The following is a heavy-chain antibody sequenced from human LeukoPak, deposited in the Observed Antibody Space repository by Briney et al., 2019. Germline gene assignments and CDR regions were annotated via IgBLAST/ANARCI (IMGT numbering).Heavy chain of an antibody. D-gene: IGHD2-21*02. CDR3: ARVSYCGGHCSTVYFVF. CDR1: GFTFSSYS. J-gene: IGHJ4*02. Sequence: GGSLRLSCAASGFTFSSYSMHWVRQAPGEGLEWVSSISSCSSYIYYADSVKGRFTISRDSAKNSLYLQMNSLSAEDTAVYFCARVSYCGGHCSTVYFVFWGQETLVTLSS. V-gene: IGHV3-21*01. CDR2: ISSCSSYI.